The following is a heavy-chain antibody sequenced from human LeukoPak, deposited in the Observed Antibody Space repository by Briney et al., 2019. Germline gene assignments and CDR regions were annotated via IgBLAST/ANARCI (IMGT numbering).Heavy chain of an antibody. CDR3: GKDPNGDYVGAFDM. D-gene: IGHD4-17*01. CDR1: GFTFSSYA. V-gene: IGHV3-23*01. Sequence: GGSLRLSCAASGFTFSSYAMNWVRQAPGKGLEWVSTFTGGGTGTYYADSVKGRFTISRDNSKNTLYLQVNSLRAEDTAVYYCGKDPNGDYVGAFDMWGQGTMVTVSP. CDR2: FTGGGTGT. J-gene: IGHJ3*02.